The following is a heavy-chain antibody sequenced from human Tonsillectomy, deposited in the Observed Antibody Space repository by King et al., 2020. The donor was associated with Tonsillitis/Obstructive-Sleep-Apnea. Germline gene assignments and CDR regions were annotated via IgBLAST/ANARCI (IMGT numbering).Heavy chain of an antibody. CDR2: INPSGGST. J-gene: IGHJ6*02. Sequence: QLVQSGAEVRKPGASVKVSCKASGYTFASSYIHWVRQAPGQGLEWMGIINPSGGSTNYAXNXQGRVXMTXDPSTSTVXMEMSSVRSEDTAVYICAREXGXXXXXXXXXRMDVWGQGXPVTVSS. CDR1: GYTFASSY. V-gene: IGHV1-46*01. CDR3: AREXGXXXXXXXXXRMDV.